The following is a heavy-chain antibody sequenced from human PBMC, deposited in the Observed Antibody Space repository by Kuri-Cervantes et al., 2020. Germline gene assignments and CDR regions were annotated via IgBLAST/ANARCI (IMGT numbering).Heavy chain of an antibody. J-gene: IGHJ3*02. CDR2: ISSSGSTI. D-gene: IGHD3-22*01. V-gene: IGHV3-48*04. CDR3: ARDLFYYYDSSGYWELDDAFDI. CDR1: GFTFSIYW. Sequence: GESLKISCAASGFTFSIYWMGWVRQAPGKGLEWVSYISSSGSTIYYADSVKGRFTISRDNAKNSLYLQMNSLRAEDTAVYYCARDLFYYYDSSGYWELDDAFDIWGQGTMVTVSS.